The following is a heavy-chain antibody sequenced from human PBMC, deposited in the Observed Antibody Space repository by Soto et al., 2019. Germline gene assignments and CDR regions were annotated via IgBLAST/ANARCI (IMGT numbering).Heavy chain of an antibody. CDR2: IYYSGNT. CDR1: SASLSSSTCY. CDR3: ARQGQPLLVKNWFDP. D-gene: IGHD2-2*01. V-gene: IGHV4-39*01. J-gene: IGHJ5*02. Sequence: PSETLSVTCSVASASLSSSTCYWSWIRQPPGRGPEWIGSIYYSGNTYYNPSLKSRVTISIDTPTNQISLKVTSVTATDTAVYYCARQGQPLLVKNWFDPWGQGALVTVSS.